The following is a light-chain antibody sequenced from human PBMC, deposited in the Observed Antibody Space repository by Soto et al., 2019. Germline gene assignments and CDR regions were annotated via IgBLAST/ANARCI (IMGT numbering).Light chain of an antibody. CDR3: QQLNSYTLT. CDR2: AAS. CDR1: QGISSY. V-gene: IGKV1-9*01. Sequence: IQLTQSQSFLSSSFGDRVTITCRASQGISSYLAWYQQKPGKAPKLLIYAASTLQSGVPSRFSGSGSGTEFTLTISSLKNEDFATYYCQQLNSYTLTFGGGTKVDIK. J-gene: IGKJ4*01.